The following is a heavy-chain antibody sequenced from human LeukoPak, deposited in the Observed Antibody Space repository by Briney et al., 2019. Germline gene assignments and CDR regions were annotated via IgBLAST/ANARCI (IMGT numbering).Heavy chain of an antibody. CDR2: VRPSGST. J-gene: IGHJ5*02. V-gene: IGHV4-38-2*01. Sequence: SETLSLTCAVSGSSMSSGYYWGWFRQPPGKGLQWIGSVRPSGSTYYNPSLKSRLSIFVDMSKNQFSLKLTSVTAADTAVYYCARGHPFDPWGQGTRVTVSS. CDR3: ARGHPFDP. CDR1: GSSMSSGYY.